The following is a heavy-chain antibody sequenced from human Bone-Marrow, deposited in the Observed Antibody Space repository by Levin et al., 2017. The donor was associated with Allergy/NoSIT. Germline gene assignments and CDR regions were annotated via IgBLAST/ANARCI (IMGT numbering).Heavy chain of an antibody. J-gene: IGHJ4*02. CDR3: ARDPGDDSSGYYGYYFDY. D-gene: IGHD3-22*01. CDR1: GGTFSSYA. CDR2: IIPIFGTA. V-gene: IGHV1-69*13. Sequence: SVKVFCKASGGTFSSYAISWVRQAPGQGLEWMGGIIPIFGTANYAQKFQGRVTITADESTSTAYMELSSLRSEDTAVYYCARDPGDDSSGYYGYYFDYWGQGTLVTVSS.